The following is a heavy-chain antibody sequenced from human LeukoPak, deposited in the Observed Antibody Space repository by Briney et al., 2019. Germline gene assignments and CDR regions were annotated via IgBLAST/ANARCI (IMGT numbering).Heavy chain of an antibody. CDR1: GYTFTSYG. CDR3: ARDDCSSTSCYIGY. V-gene: IGHV1-18*01. D-gene: IGHD2-2*02. Sequence: ASVKVSCKASGYTFTSYGISWVRQAPGQGLEGMGWISAYNGNTNYAQKLQGRVTMTTDTSTSTAYMELRSLRSDDTAVYYCARDDCSSTSCYIGYWGQGTLVTVSS. J-gene: IGHJ4*02. CDR2: ISAYNGNT.